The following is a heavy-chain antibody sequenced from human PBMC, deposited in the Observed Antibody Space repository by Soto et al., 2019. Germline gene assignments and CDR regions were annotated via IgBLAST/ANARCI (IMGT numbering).Heavy chain of an antibody. J-gene: IGHJ4*02. CDR3: ARSSYYYDSSGYYEAPYYFDY. D-gene: IGHD3-22*01. CDR1: GGSISSGDYY. CDR2: IYYSGST. V-gene: IGHV4-30-4*01. Sequence: LSLTCTVSGGSISSGDYYWSWIRQPPGKGLEWIGYIYYSGSTYYNPSLKSRVTISVDTSKNQFSLKLSSVTAADTAVYYCARSSYYYDSSGYYEAPYYFDYWGQGTLVTVSS.